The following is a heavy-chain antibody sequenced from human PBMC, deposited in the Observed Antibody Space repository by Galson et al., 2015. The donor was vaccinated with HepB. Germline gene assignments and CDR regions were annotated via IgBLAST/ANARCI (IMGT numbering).Heavy chain of an antibody. D-gene: IGHD2/OR15-2a*01. V-gene: IGHV3-30*18. Sequence: GMHWVRQAPGKGLEWVAVISYDGSNKYYADSVKGRFTISRDNSKNTLYLQMNSLRAEDTAVYYCAKDGTPFWSAFLDPWGQGTLVTVSS. CDR3: AKDGTPFWSAFLDP. J-gene: IGHJ5*02. CDR2: ISYDGSNK. CDR1: G.